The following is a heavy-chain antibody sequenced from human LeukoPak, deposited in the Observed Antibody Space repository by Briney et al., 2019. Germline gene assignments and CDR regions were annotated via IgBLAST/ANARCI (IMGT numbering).Heavy chain of an antibody. CDR2: IYYSGST. Sequence: PSETLSLTCTVSGGSMTSYFWSWIRQPPGKGLEWIGYIYYSGSTNYKPSLKSRVTISVDTSQNQFSLKLSSVTAADTAVYYCAREPHDYGAVPGIWGQGTMVTVSS. CDR3: AREPHDYGAVPGI. D-gene: IGHD4-17*01. J-gene: IGHJ3*02. CDR1: GGSMTSYF. V-gene: IGHV4-59*01.